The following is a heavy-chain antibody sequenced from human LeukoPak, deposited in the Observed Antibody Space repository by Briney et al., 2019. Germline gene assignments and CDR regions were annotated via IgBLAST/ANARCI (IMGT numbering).Heavy chain of an antibody. CDR1: GLTLSGYW. CDR3: VRDFRSADY. CDR2: IDSDGSGT. V-gene: IGHV3-74*01. J-gene: IGHJ4*02. Sequence: GGSLRLSCSASGLTLSGYWMHWVRQIPGKGLVWVSRIDSDGSGTSYADSVKGRFTISRDDARNTVYLQMNSLRVEDTAVYYCVRDFRSADYWGQGTLVTVSS.